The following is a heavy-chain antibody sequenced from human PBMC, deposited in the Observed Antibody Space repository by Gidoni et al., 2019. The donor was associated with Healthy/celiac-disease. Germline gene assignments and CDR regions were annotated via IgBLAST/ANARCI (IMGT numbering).Heavy chain of an antibody. CDR2: IVTAGDT. J-gene: IGHJ6*02. V-gene: IGHV3-13*01. CDR1: GFTFSSYD. D-gene: IGHD2-2*01. Sequence: EVQLVESGGGLVQPGGSLRLSCAASGFTFSSYDMHWVRQATGKGLEWVSAIVTAGDTYYPGSVKGRFTISRENAKNSLYLQMNSLRAGDTAVYYCARGYCSSTSCSVFYYYGMDVWGQGTTVTVSS. CDR3: ARGYCSSTSCSVFYYYGMDV.